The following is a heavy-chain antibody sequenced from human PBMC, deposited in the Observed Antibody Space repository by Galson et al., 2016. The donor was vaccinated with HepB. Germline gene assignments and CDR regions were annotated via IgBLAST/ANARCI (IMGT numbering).Heavy chain of an antibody. J-gene: IGHJ4*02. D-gene: IGHD3-10*01. CDR1: GFTFSSYW. Sequence: SLRLSCAASGFTFSSYWMHWVRQAPGKGLVWVSRISSDGSSTTYAGSVKGRFTIPRDNAKNTLYLQMNGPKAEDTAVYYCARGPPYGEFDYWGQGTLVTVSS. CDR2: ISSDGSST. CDR3: ARGPPYGEFDY. V-gene: IGHV3-74*01.